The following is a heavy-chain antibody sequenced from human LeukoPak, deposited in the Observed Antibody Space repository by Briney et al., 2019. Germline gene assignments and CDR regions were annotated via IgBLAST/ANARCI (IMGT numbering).Heavy chain of an antibody. CDR2: TYYRSKWYN. V-gene: IGHV6-1*01. Sequence: SRTLSLTCAISGDSVSSNSAAWSWLRQSPSRGLEWLGRTYYRSKWYNDYAVSVKSRITINPETSKNQFSLQLNSVTPEDTAVYYCAREAAANSLDYWGQGTLVTVSS. CDR3: AREAAANSLDY. J-gene: IGHJ4*02. D-gene: IGHD6-13*01. CDR1: GDSVSSNSAA.